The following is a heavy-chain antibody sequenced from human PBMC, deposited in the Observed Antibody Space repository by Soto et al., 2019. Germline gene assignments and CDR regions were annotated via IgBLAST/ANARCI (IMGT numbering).Heavy chain of an antibody. CDR1: GGAISSGGYY. CDR2: IYYSGST. D-gene: IGHD3-3*01. J-gene: IGHJ3*02. CDR3: ARVGTNAASGYYRAFDI. V-gene: IGHV4-31*03. Sequence: QVQLQESGPGLVKPSQTLSLTCTVSGGAISSGGYYWSWIRQHPGKGLEWIGYIYYSGSTYYNPSLKSRVTISVDTSKNQFSLKLSSVTAADTAVYYCARVGTNAASGYYRAFDIWGQGTMVTVSS.